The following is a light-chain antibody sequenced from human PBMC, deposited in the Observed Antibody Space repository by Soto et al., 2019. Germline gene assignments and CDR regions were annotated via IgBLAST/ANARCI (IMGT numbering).Light chain of an antibody. Sequence: QAVVTQPPSASASLGASVTLTCTLSSGYSNYKVDWYQQRPGKGPRFVMRAGTGGIVGSKGDGIPDRFSVLGSGLNRYLTIKNIQEEDESDYHCGADHGSGSNFFVVFGGGTKLTVL. V-gene: IGLV9-49*01. CDR3: GADHGSGSNFFVV. CDR1: SGYSNYK. CDR2: AGTGGIVG. J-gene: IGLJ2*01.